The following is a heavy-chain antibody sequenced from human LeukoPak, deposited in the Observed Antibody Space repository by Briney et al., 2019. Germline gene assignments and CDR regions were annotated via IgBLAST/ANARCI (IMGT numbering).Heavy chain of an antibody. D-gene: IGHD2/OR15-2a*01. CDR1: GYTFTSYA. J-gene: IGHJ4*02. Sequence: ASVKVSCKASGYTFTSYAMHWVRQAPGQRLEWMGWINAGNGNTKYSQKFQGRVTITRDTSASTAYMELSSLRSEDTAVYYCARDLFRYFPSLCYWGQETLVTVSS. V-gene: IGHV1-3*01. CDR2: INAGNGNT. CDR3: ARDLFRYFPSLCY.